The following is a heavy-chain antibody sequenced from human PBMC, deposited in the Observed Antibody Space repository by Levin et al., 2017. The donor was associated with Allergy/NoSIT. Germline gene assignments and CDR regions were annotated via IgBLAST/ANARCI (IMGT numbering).Heavy chain of an antibody. CDR1: GFTFSNYA. J-gene: IGHJ4*02. V-gene: IGHV3-30-3*01. CDR2: ISDDGSSE. CDR3: VREIAEEGT. D-gene: IGHD1-1*01. Sequence: GALRLSCAASGFTFSNYAMHWVRQAPGKGLEWVGVISDDGSSEFYIDSVKGRFTISRDNSKNRLYLQMDSLRAEDTALYYCVREIAEEGTWGQGTLVIVSS.